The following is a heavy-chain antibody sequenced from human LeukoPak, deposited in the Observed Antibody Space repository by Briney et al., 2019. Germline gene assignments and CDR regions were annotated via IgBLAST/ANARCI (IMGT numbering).Heavy chain of an antibody. CDR2: ISSSSSYI. D-gene: IGHD5-18*01. Sequence: PGGSLRLSCAASGFTFSSYGMHWVRQAPGKGLEGVSSISSSSSYIYYADSVKGRFTISRDNAKNSLYLQMTSLRAEDTAVYYCARDRLGYSYGPLDYWGQGTLVTVSS. CDR1: GFTFSSYG. V-gene: IGHV3-21*01. J-gene: IGHJ4*02. CDR3: ARDRLGYSYGPLDY.